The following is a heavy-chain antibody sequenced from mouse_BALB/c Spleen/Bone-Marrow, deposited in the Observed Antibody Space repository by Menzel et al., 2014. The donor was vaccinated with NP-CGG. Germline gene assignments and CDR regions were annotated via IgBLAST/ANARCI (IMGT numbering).Heavy chain of an antibody. CDR1: GYTFTSYF. D-gene: IGHD2-4*01. J-gene: IGHJ3*01. V-gene: IGHV1-14*01. CDR2: INPYNDGT. CDR3: TRIYYDYDGVWFVY. Sequence: VQLQQSGPELVKPGASVKMSCKASGYTFTSYFMHWVKQRPGQGLEWIGYINPYNDGTKYNEKFKGKATLTSDKSSSTAYMELSSLTSEDSAVYYCTRIYYDYDGVWFVYWGQGTLVTVSA.